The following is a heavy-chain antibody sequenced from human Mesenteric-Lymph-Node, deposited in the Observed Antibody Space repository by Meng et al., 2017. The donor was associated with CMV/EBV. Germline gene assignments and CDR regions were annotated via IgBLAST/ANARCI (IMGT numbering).Heavy chain of an antibody. V-gene: IGHV3-53*01. D-gene: IGHD6-19*01. CDR3: ARDQRGGSGFDY. Sequence: GESLKISCAASGFTVSSNYMSWVRQAPGKGLEWVSLIYSGGNTFYADSVKGRFTISRDNSENTLYLQMNGLRADDTAIYYCARDQRGGSGFDYWGQGALVTVSS. CDR1: GFTVSSNY. CDR2: IYSGGNT. J-gene: IGHJ4*02.